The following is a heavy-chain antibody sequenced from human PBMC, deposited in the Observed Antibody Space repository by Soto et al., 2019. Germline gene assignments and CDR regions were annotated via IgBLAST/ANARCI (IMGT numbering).Heavy chain of an antibody. D-gene: IGHD1-26*01. V-gene: IGHV3-30*18. Sequence: PGGSLRLSCAASGFTFSNYGMHWVRQAPGKGLERVAVVSYDGSNIYYADSVKGRFTISRDNSKNTLYLQMNSLRAEDTSVYYCAKEGGLSGSYYISSSYYFDYWGQGTLVTVSS. CDR2: VSYDGSNI. J-gene: IGHJ4*02. CDR1: GFTFSNYG. CDR3: AKEGGLSGSYYISSSYYFDY.